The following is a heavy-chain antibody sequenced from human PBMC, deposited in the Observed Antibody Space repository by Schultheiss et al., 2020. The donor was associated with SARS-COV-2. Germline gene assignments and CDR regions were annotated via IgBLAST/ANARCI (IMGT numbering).Heavy chain of an antibody. CDR2: IYYSGST. J-gene: IGHJ4*02. V-gene: IGHV4-59*01. D-gene: IGHD6-13*01. CDR3: ARTSIAAAGGAGFDY. CDR1: GGSFSGYY. Sequence: SETLSLTCAVYGGSFSGYYWSWIRQPPGKGLEWIGYIYYSGSTNYNPSLKSRVTISVDTSKNQFSLKLSSVTAADTAVYYCARTSIAAAGGAGFDYWGQGTLVTVSS.